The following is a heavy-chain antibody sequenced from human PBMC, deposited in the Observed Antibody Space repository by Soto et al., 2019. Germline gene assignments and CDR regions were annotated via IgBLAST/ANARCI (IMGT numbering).Heavy chain of an antibody. CDR2: ISGSGGST. Sequence: EVQLLESGGGLVQPGGSLRLSCAASGFTFSSYAMSWVRQAPGKGLEWVSAISGSGGSTYYADSVKGRFTISRDNSKNTLYLQMNSLRAEDTAVYYCAKQGWGEGKLESWYFDLWGRGTLVTVSS. CDR1: GFTFSSYA. D-gene: IGHD1-26*01. J-gene: IGHJ2*01. V-gene: IGHV3-23*01. CDR3: AKQGWGEGKLESWYFDL.